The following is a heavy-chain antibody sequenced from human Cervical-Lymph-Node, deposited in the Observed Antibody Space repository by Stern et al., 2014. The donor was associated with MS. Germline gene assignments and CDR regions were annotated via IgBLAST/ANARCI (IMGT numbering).Heavy chain of an antibody. CDR1: GYTFSNSW. V-gene: IGHV5-51*01. J-gene: IGHJ4*02. D-gene: IGHD2-8*02. Sequence: VQLVQSGAEVKKPGESLQISCKGSGYTFSNSWIGWVRQMPGRGLEWMGIIYPGDSDTRYSPSFQGQITISADKSISTAYLQWNSLKASDTAIFYWSGGSAGAGAFFDYWGQGTLVTVSS. CDR2: IYPGDSDT. CDR3: SGGSAGAGAFFDY.